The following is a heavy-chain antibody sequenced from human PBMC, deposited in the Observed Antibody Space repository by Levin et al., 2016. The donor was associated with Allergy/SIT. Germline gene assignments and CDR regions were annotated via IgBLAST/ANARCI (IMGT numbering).Heavy chain of an antibody. V-gene: IGHV1-69*13. Sequence: SVKVSCKASGGTFSSYAISWVRQAPGQGLEWMGGIIPIFGTANYAQKFQGRVTITADESTSTAYMELSSLRSEDTAVYYCARDSSWTDHYYYGMDVWGQGTTVTVSS. D-gene: IGHD6-13*01. J-gene: IGHJ6*02. CDR3: ARDSSWTDHYYYGMDV. CDR2: IIPIFGTA. CDR1: GGTFSSYA.